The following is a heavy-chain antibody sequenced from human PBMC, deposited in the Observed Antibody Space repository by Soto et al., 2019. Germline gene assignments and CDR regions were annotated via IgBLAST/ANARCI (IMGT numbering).Heavy chain of an antibody. J-gene: IGHJ6*02. CDR3: VRAAGYSGYDYVYYYGMDV. CDR1: GFTFSSYG. Sequence: QVQLVESGGGVVQPGRPLRLSCAASGFTFSSYGMHWVRQAPGKGLEWVALVWYDGGNKYYVDSVKGRFTISRDNSKNTLYLEMNSLRDEDTAVYYCVRAAGYSGYDYVYYYGMDVWGQGTTVTVSS. D-gene: IGHD5-12*01. CDR2: VWYDGGNK. V-gene: IGHV3-33*01.